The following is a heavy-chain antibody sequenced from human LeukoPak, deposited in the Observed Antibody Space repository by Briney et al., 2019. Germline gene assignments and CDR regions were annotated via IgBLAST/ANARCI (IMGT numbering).Heavy chain of an antibody. Sequence: ASVKVSCKASGYTFTSYDTNWVRQATGQGLEWSGWVNPNSGNTGYAQKFQGRITITRNTSIRTAYIELSSLRSEDTAVYYCARLFQRNELNYYDSSGYSLGYWGQGTLVTVSS. V-gene: IGHV1-8*03. CDR2: VNPNSGNT. CDR3: ARLFQRNELNYYDSSGYSLGY. CDR1: GYTFTSYD. J-gene: IGHJ4*02. D-gene: IGHD3-22*01.